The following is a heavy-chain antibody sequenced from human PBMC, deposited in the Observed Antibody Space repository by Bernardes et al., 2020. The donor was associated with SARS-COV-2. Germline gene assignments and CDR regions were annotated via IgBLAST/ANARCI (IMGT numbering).Heavy chain of an antibody. CDR1: GYTLSDYY. CDR2: INPHSGCT. V-gene: IGHV1-2*02. CDR3: ARDLDRLYSGSRTDAFDI. Sequence: ASVKVSCKASGYTLSDYYMHWVRQAPGQGLEWMGWINPHSGCTNYAQKFQGRVTVTRETSISTAYMELSRLTSDDTAVYYCARDLDRLYSGSRTDAFDIWGKGTMVTVSS. D-gene: IGHD1-26*01. J-gene: IGHJ3*02.